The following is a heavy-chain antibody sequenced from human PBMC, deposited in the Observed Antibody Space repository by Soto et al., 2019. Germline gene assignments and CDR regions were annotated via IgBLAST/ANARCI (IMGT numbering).Heavy chain of an antibody. CDR3: ATSTEFYNSDHYYYGMDV. J-gene: IGHJ6*02. D-gene: IGHD3-10*01. CDR2: INHSGST. Sequence: PSETLSLTCAVYGGSFSGYYWSWIRQPPGKGLEWIGEINHSGSTNYNPSLKSRVTISVDTSKNQFSLKLSSVTAADTAVYYCATSTEFYNSDHYYYGMDVWGQGTTVTVS. CDR1: GGSFSGYY. V-gene: IGHV4-34*01.